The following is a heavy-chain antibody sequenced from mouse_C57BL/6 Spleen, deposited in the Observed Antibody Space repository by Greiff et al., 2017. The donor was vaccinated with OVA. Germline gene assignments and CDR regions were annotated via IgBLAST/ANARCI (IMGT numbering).Heavy chain of an antibody. J-gene: IGHJ1*03. CDR2: IDPSDSYT. CDR1: GYTFTSYW. Sequence: VQLQQPGAELVMPGASVKLSCKASGYTFTSYWMHWVKQRPGQGLEWIGEIDPSDSYTNYNQKFKGKSTLTVDKSSSTAYMQLSRLTSEDSAVYYCARKGYDYERVGYFDVWGTGTTVTVSS. V-gene: IGHV1-69*01. CDR3: ARKGYDYERVGYFDV. D-gene: IGHD2-4*01.